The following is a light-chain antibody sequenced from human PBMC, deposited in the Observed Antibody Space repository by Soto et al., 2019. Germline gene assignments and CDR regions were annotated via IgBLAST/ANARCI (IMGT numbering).Light chain of an antibody. CDR1: QGISSY. CDR2: AAS. V-gene: IGKV1-9*01. J-gene: IGKJ4*01. CDR3: QQSNSYPLT. Sequence: DIQLTQSPSFLSASVGVRVTITCRASQGISSYLAWYQQKPGKAPKLLIYAASTLQSGVPSRFSGSGSGTEFTLTISSLQPEDFATYYCQQSNSYPLTFGGGTKVDLK.